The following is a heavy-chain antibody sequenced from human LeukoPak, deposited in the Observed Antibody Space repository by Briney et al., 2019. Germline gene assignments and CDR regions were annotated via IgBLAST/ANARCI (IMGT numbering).Heavy chain of an antibody. CDR3: ARDSRFGELWTDY. J-gene: IGHJ4*02. Sequence: ESGGSLRLSCAASGFTFSSYSMNWVRQAPGKGLEWVSSISSSSSYIYYADSVKGRFTISRDNAKNSLYLQMNSLRAEDTAVYYCARDSRFGELWTDYWGQGTLVTVSS. CDR1: GFTFSSYS. V-gene: IGHV3-21*01. CDR2: ISSSSSYI. D-gene: IGHD3-10*01.